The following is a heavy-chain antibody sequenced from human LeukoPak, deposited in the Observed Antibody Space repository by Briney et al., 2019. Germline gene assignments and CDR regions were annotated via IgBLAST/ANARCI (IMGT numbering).Heavy chain of an antibody. CDR2: IYHSGST. V-gene: IGHV4-30-2*01. CDR3: ARDSNGDYADY. CDR1: GGSISSGGYS. D-gene: IGHD4-17*01. Sequence: SQTLSLTCAVSGGSISSGGYSWSWIRQPPGKGLEWIGYIYHSGSTYYNPSLKSRVTISVDRSKNQFSLKLSSVTAADTAVYYCARDSNGDYADYWGQGTLVTVSS. J-gene: IGHJ4*02.